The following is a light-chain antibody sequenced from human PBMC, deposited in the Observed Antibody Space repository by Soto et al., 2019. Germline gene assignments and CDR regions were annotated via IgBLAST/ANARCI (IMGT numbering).Light chain of an antibody. V-gene: IGLV2-14*01. CDR1: SSDVGAYNY. Sequence: QSVLTQPASVSGSPGQSITISCTGTSSDVGAYNYVSWYQQYPGKAPKLMIYDVSNRPSGVSNRFSGSKSDNTASLTISGLLAEDEADYYCSSYTTSSTGVFGGGTKLTVL. CDR2: DVS. J-gene: IGLJ3*02. CDR3: SSYTTSSTGV.